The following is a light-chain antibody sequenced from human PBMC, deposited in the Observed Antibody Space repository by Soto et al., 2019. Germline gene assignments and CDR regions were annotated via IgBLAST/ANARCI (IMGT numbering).Light chain of an antibody. J-gene: IGKJ1*01. CDR1: QNINNY. V-gene: IGKV1-5*01. Sequence: DIQMTPSPSSLSASGGDRVTITCQASQNINNYLNWYQQKPGRAPKLLIYDASSLQSGVPSRFSGSGSGTEVTLTISSLQPDDFATYYCQQYKSHPVTFGQGTKVDIK. CDR2: DAS. CDR3: QQYKSHPVT.